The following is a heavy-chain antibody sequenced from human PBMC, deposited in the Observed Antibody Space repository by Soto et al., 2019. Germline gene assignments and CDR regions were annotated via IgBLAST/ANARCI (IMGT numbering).Heavy chain of an antibody. CDR3: ARTMLLGWFDP. J-gene: IGHJ5*02. D-gene: IGHD2-15*01. CDR2: IHHSGNT. Sequence: QLQLQESGSGLVKPSQTLSLTCAVSGGSISSDTYSWSWIRQPPGKGLEWVGYIHHSGNTYFNPSLTRRVTISVDRPKNQLSLKLTSVTAADTAVYYCARTMLLGWFDPWGQGTLVTVSS. CDR1: GGSISSDTYS. V-gene: IGHV4-30-2*01.